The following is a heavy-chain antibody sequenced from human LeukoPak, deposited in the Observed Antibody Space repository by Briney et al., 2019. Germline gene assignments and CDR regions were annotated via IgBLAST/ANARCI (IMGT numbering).Heavy chain of an antibody. CDR2: ISGSGGST. CDR3: AKESEHIVVVIAIGYFDN. V-gene: IGHV3-23*01. D-gene: IGHD2-21*01. J-gene: IGHJ4*02. CDR1: GFTFSSYA. Sequence: GGSLRLSCAASGFTFSSYAMSWVRQAPGKGLEWVSAISGSGGSTYYADSVKGRFTISRDNSKNTLYLQMNSLRAEDTAVYYCAKESEHIVVVIAIGYFDNWGQGTLVTVSS.